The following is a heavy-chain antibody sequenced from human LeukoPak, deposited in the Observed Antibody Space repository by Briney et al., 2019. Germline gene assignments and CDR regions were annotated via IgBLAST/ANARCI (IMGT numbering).Heavy chain of an antibody. CDR3: ARGGILFPLYYYYGMDV. CDR2: ISSSSSYI. D-gene: IGHD3-16*01. V-gene: IGHV3-21*01. CDR1: GFTFSSYS. Sequence: SGGSLRLSCAASGFTFSSYSMNWVRQAPGKGLEWVSSISSSSSYIYYADSVKGRFTISSDNAKNPLYLQMKSLRAEDRAVYYCARGGILFPLYYYYGMDVWGKGATVTVSS. J-gene: IGHJ6*01.